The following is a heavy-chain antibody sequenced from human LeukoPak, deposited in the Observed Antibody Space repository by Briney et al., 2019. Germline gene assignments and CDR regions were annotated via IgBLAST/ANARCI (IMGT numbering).Heavy chain of an antibody. CDR2: INHSGST. CDR1: GGSISTYY. D-gene: IGHD6-13*01. Sequence: SETLSLTCTGSGGSISTYYWSWIRQPPGKGLEWMGEINHSGSTNYNPSLKSRVTISVDTSKNQFSLKLSSVTAADTAVYYCARGGYSSSWRNRYNWFDPWGQGTLVTVSS. V-gene: IGHV4-34*01. J-gene: IGHJ5*02. CDR3: ARGGYSSSWRNRYNWFDP.